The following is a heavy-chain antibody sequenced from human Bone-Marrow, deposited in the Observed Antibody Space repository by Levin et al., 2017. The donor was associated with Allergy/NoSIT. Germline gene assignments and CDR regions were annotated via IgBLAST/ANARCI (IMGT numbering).Heavy chain of an antibody. Sequence: TSETLSLTCAVFSGSFNDKYYSWIRQTPGKGLEWIGEINHAADIKYNPSLKSRVTMSVDTSKNHFSLKLTSVTAADTAVYYCASSPGEMATIFDYWGQGTLVTVSS. J-gene: IGHJ4*02. CDR1: SGSFNDKY. CDR3: ASSPGEMATIFDY. V-gene: IGHV4-34*01. D-gene: IGHD5-24*01. CDR2: INHAADI.